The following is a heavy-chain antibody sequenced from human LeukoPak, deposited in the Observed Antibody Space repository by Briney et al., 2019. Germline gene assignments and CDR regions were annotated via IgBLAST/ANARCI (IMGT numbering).Heavy chain of an antibody. J-gene: IGHJ4*02. D-gene: IGHD3-10*01. CDR2: IKSKTDGGTT. CDR3: TTVLTRYGSTDDY. V-gene: IGHV3-15*01. CDR1: GFTFSNAW. Sequence: GGSLRLPCAASGFTFSNAWMSWVRQAPGKGLEWVGRIKSKTDGGTTDYAAPVKGRFTISRDDSKNTLYLQMNSLKTEDTAVYYCTTVLTRYGSTDDYWGQGTLVTVSS.